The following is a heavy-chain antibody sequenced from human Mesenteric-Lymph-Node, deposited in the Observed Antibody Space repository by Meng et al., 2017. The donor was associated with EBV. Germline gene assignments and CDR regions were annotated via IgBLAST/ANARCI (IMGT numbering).Heavy chain of an antibody. CDR3: SYVKNYYYGMDV. J-gene: IGHJ6*02. CDR2: INPNNGGT. D-gene: IGHD3-16*01. Sequence: QVRLGQSEASVTMPAASVKASCKSSGYTFTGYYLQRVRQAPGQGLEWMGRINPNNGGTHYAQKFQGRVTMTRDTSLSTAYMELTRLRSDDTAVYYCSYVKNYYYGMDVWGQGTTVTVSS. V-gene: IGHV1-2*06. CDR1: GYTFTGYY.